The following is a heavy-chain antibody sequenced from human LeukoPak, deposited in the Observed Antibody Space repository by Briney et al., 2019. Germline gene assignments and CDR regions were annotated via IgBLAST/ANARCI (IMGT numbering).Heavy chain of an antibody. CDR1: GYTFTTYG. CDR3: ARGVDSPGRDGYNYGFWAFDI. J-gene: IGHJ3*02. V-gene: IGHV1-69*05. D-gene: IGHD5-24*01. CDR2: IIPIFGTA. Sequence: SVKVSCKASGYTFTTYGISWVRQAPGQGLEWMGRIIPIFGTANYAQKFQGRVTITTDESTSTAYMELSSLRSEDTAVYYCARGVDSPGRDGYNYGFWAFDIWGQGTMVTVSS.